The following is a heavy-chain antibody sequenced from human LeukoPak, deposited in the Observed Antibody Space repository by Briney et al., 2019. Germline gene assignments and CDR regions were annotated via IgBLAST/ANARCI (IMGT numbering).Heavy chain of an antibody. CDR2: IKKDGREK. J-gene: IGHJ4*02. Sequence: GGSLRLSCAASGFTFSHYWMTWVRQAPGKGLEWVANIKKDGREKHYVDSVKGRFAISRDNARNSLFLQMNSLRAEDTAVYYCVRDVSDENDSASRMHLDSWGQGTLVSVSS. V-gene: IGHV3-7*01. D-gene: IGHD2-15*01. CDR3: VRDVSDENDSASRMHLDS. CDR1: GFTFSHYW.